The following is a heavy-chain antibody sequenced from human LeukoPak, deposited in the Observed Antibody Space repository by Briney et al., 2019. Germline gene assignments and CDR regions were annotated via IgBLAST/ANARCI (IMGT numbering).Heavy chain of an antibody. CDR2: IIPIFGTA. D-gene: IGHD6-13*01. CDR1: GGTFSSYA. CDR3: AREGYSDSNHFHYYYYYMDV. Sequence: SVKVSCKASGGTFSSYAISLVRQAPGQGLEWMGRIIPIFGTANYAQKFQGRVTITTDESTSTAYMELSSLRSEDTAVYYCAREGYSDSNHFHYYYYYMDVWGKGTTVTVSS. V-gene: IGHV1-69*05. J-gene: IGHJ6*03.